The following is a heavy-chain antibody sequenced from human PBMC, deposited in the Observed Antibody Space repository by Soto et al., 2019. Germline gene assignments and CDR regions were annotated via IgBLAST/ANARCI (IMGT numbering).Heavy chain of an antibody. Sequence: ASVKVSCKASGYTFTSYGISWVRQAPGQGLEWMGWISAYNGNTNYAQKLQGRVTMTTDTSTSTAYMELRSLRSDDTAVYYCALVGQWLGGGVDFDYWGQGTLVTVSS. J-gene: IGHJ4*02. CDR2: ISAYNGNT. CDR1: GYTFTSYG. V-gene: IGHV1-18*01. D-gene: IGHD6-19*01. CDR3: ALVGQWLGGGVDFDY.